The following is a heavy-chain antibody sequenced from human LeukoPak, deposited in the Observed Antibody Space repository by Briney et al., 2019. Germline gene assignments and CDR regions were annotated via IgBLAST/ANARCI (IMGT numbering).Heavy chain of an antibody. CDR3: ARAMDSWVGLTFDY. V-gene: IGHV4-4*02. Sequence: SGTLSLTCAVSGGSISSSNWWSWVRQPPGKGLEWIGEIYHSGSTNYNPSLKSRVTISVDKSKNQFSLKLSSVTAADTAVYYCARAMDSWVGLTFDYWGQGTLVTVSS. D-gene: IGHD3-10*01. CDR1: GGSISSSNW. CDR2: IYHSGST. J-gene: IGHJ4*02.